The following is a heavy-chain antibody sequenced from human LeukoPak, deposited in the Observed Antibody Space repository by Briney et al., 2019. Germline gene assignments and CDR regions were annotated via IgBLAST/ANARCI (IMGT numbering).Heavy chain of an antibody. CDR1: GFTFTDYS. V-gene: IGHV3-21*01. CDR2: ISTVSTYT. CDR3: ARDGSGFYHYYYMDV. J-gene: IGHJ6*03. Sequence: KPGGSLTLSCAPSGFTFTDYSTNWVRQAPGKGLEWVAHISTVSTYTHYTDSVKGRFTISRDNRKNLLYLQMSSLGAEDTAVYYCARDGSGFYHYYYMDVWGKGTTVTVSS. D-gene: IGHD6-25*01.